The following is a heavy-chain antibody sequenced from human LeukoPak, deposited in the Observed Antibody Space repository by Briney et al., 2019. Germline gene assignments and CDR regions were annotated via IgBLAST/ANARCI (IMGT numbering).Heavy chain of an antibody. J-gene: IGHJ4*02. Sequence: ASVKVSCKASGGTFNSYAISWVRQAPGQGLEWMGWISAYNGNTNYAQKLQGRVTMTTDTSTSTAYMELRSLRSDDTAVYYCARDLSTPYYDSSQVPDYWGQGTLVTVSS. CDR2: ISAYNGNT. CDR1: GGTFNSYA. V-gene: IGHV1-18*01. CDR3: ARDLSTPYYDSSQVPDY. D-gene: IGHD3-22*01.